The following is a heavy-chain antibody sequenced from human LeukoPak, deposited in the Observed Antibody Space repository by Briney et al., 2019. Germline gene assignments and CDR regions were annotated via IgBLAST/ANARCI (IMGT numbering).Heavy chain of an antibody. CDR1: GGSFSGHY. CDR3: ARASGSSSGWGHYYYSLDV. V-gene: IGHV4-34*01. D-gene: IGHD6-19*01. Sequence: SETLSLTCAVYGGSFSGHYWTWIRQPPGKGLEWIGEVTDRGNVKYNPSLRSRVNMSVDTAKSQFSVKLRSMTAADTSVFFCARASGSSSGWGHYYYSLDVWGQGTTVTVSS. CDR2: VTDRGNV. J-gene: IGHJ6*02.